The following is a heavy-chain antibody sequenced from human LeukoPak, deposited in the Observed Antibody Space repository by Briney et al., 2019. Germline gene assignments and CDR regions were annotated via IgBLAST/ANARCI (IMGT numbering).Heavy chain of an antibody. Sequence: SETLSLTCTASGYSISSGYYWGWIRQPPGKGLEWIGSIYHSGSTYYNPSLKSRVTISVDTSKNQFSLKLSSVTAADTAVYYCAKSLGDYQGSWFDPWGQGTLVTVSS. CDR2: IYHSGST. CDR3: AKSLGDYQGSWFDP. J-gene: IGHJ5*02. CDR1: GYSISSGYY. D-gene: IGHD4-11*01. V-gene: IGHV4-38-2*02.